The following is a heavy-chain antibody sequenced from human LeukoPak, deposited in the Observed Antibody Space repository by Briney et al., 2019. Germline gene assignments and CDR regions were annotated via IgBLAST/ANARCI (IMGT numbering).Heavy chain of an antibody. CDR2: INHSGST. V-gene: IGHV4-34*01. Sequence: SETLSLTCAVYGGSFSGYYWSWIRRPPGKGLEWIGEINHSGSTNYNPSLKSRVTISVDTSKNQFSLKLSSVTAADTACYFCAGNIIVVSTAFKREAWFDPRGQGTLVTVSS. J-gene: IGHJ5*02. CDR1: GGSFSGYY. D-gene: IGHD2-2*01. CDR3: AGNIIVVSTAFKREAWFDP.